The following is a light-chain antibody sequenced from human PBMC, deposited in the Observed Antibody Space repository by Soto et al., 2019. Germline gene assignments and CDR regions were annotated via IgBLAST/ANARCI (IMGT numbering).Light chain of an antibody. CDR2: DVS. CDR1: SSDVGGYNY. V-gene: IGLV2-14*01. CDR3: SPYTSSSTYV. J-gene: IGLJ1*01. Sequence: SVLTQPASVYGSPGQSITISYTETSSDVGGYNYVSWYQQHPGKAPKLMIYDVSNRPSGVSNRFSGSKSGNTASLTISGLQAEDEADYYCSPYTSSSTYVFGTGTKVTVL.